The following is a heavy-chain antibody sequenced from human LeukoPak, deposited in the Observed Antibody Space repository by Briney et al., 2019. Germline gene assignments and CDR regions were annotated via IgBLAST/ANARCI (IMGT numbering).Heavy chain of an antibody. CDR2: MYHNSGAT. D-gene: IGHD6-19*01. V-gene: IGHV4-39*07. Sequence: SETLSLTCTVSGGSISTSNYYWAWIRQPPGKGPEWIGSMYHNSGATFYSPSLKSRVTISVDTSKNQLSLKLSSVTAADTAVDYCAREDGSGWPRYNWFDPWGQGTLVTVSS. CDR3: AREDGSGWPRYNWFDP. CDR1: GGSISTSNYY. J-gene: IGHJ5*02.